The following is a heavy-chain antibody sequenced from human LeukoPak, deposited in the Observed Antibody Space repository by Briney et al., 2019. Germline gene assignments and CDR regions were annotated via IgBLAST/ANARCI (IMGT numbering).Heavy chain of an antibody. D-gene: IGHD6-19*01. J-gene: IGHJ4*02. CDR3: ARMYSSGWYPGYYFDY. CDR2: IKQDGSEK. CDR1: GSTFSSYW. V-gene: IGHV3-7*01. Sequence: GGSLRLSCAASGSTFSSYWMSWVRQAPGKGLEWVANIKQDGSEKYYVDSVKGRFTISRDNAKNSLYLQMNSLRAEDTAVYYCARMYSSGWYPGYYFDYWGQGTLVTVSS.